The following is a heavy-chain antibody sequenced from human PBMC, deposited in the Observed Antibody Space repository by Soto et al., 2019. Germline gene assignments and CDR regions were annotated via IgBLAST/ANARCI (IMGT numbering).Heavy chain of an antibody. D-gene: IGHD6-19*01. V-gene: IGHV3-64D*06. CDR1: GFTFKSHA. Sequence: GESLKISCSASGFTFKSHAMHWVRQAPGKGLEYVSSIHTGGETTFYADAVKGRFIVSRDNSNNTLDLQMTSLRYEDSGVYYCVKGRAKHCSGRTCGLWMDLWGQGTTVTVSS. J-gene: IGHJ6*02. CDR3: VKGRAKHCSGRTCGLWMDL. CDR2: IHTGGETT.